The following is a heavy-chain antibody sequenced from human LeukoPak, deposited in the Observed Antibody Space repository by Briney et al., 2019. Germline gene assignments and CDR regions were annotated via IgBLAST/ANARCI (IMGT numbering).Heavy chain of an antibody. CDR1: GFTHRYYG. CDR2: ISYDGSKK. J-gene: IGHJ6*02. D-gene: IGHD1-1*01. V-gene: IGHV3-30*18. Sequence: GGSLRLSCAASGFTHRYYGMHWVRQAPGKGLVWVAFISYDGSKKRYADSVEDRFTISRDNSRNRLYVQVNSLRAEDTAVYYCAKESLDTEQRNYNYYGLDVWGQGTTVTVSS. CDR3: AKESLDTEQRNYNYYGLDV.